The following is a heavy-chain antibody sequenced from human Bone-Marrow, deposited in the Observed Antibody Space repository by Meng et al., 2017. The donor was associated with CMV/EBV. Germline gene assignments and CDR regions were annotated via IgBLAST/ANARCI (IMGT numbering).Heavy chain of an antibody. D-gene: IGHD6-13*01. Sequence: SETLSLTCTVSGGSISSYYWSWIRQPPGKGLEWIGYIYYSGSTNYNPSLKSRVTISVDTSKNQFSLKLSSVTAADTAVYYCARYPSSSSWYFFDYWGQGTLVTVPQ. CDR1: GGSISSYY. CDR2: IYYSGST. CDR3: ARYPSSSSWYFFDY. V-gene: IGHV4-59*01. J-gene: IGHJ4*02.